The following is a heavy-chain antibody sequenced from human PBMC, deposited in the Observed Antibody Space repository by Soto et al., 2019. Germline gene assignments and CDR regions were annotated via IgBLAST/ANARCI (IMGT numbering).Heavy chain of an antibody. CDR2: ISGSGGST. D-gene: IGHD3-16*02. J-gene: IGHJ4*02. Sequence: GGSLRLSCAASGFTFSSYAMSWVRQAPGKGLEWVSAISGSGGSTYYADSVKGRFTISRDNSKNTLYLQMNSLRAEDTAVYYCAKWDTSQELYYDYIWGSYRYPYYFDYWGQGTLVTVSS. CDR1: GFTFSSYA. V-gene: IGHV3-23*01. CDR3: AKWDTSQELYYDYIWGSYRYPYYFDY.